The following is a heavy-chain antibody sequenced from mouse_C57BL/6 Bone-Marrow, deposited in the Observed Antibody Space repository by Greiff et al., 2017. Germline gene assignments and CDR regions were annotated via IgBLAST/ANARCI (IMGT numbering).Heavy chain of an antibody. J-gene: IGHJ3*01. CDR3: GGDWFAY. CDR2: ISNGGGST. V-gene: IGHV5-12*01. CDR1: GFTFSDYY. Sequence: EVQLVESGGGLVQPGGSLKLSCAASGFTFSDYYMYWVRQTPEKRLEWVAYISNGGGSTYYPDTVKGRFTISRDNAKNTRYLQMSRLKSEDTAMYYCGGDWFAYWGQGTLVTVSA.